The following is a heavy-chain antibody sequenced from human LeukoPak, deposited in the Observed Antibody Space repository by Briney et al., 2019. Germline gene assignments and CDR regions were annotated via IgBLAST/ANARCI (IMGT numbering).Heavy chain of an antibody. CDR1: GFTFTKYW. D-gene: IGHD1-1*01. CDR3: AREMGDDRGTSNHFDY. CDR2: IKQDGSDK. V-gene: IGHV3-7*01. Sequence: GDSLRLSCAASGFTFTKYWMTWVRQAPGKGLEWVGNIKQDGSDKNYMDSVKGRFTISRDNTKNSVYLQMSSLRAEDTAVYYCAREMGDDRGTSNHFDYWGQGTLVTVSS. J-gene: IGHJ4*02.